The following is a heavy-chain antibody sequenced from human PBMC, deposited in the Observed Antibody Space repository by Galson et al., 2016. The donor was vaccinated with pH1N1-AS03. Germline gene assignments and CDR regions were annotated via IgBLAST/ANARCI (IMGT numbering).Heavy chain of an antibody. CDR3: TSGMVELDY. CDR1: GFTFSRFW. D-gene: IGHD3-10*01. Sequence: SLRLSCAASGFTFSRFWLNWVRQAPGKGLEWVANIRQDGSDKYYMDSVEGRFTISRDNAKNSLSLQMNSLRSEDTAVYYCTSGMVELDYWGQGTLVTVSS. J-gene: IGHJ4*02. V-gene: IGHV3-7*01. CDR2: IRQDGSDK.